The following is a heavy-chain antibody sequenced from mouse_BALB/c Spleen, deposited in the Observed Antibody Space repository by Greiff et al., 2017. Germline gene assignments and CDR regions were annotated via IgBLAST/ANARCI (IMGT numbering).Heavy chain of an antibody. CDR1: GYSITSDYA. D-gene: IGHD1-1*01. CDR2: ISYSGST. CDR3: AGVITTVVAYYYAMDD. J-gene: IGHJ4*01. Sequence: EVQLVESGPGLVKPSQSLSLTCTVTGYSITSDYAWNWIRQFPGNKLEWMGYISYSGSTSYNPSLKSRISITRDTSKNQFFLQLNSVTTEDTATYYCAGVITTVVAYYYAMDDWGQGTSVTVSS. V-gene: IGHV3-2*02.